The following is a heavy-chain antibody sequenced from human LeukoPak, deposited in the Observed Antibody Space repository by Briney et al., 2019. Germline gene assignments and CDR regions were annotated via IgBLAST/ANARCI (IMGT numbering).Heavy chain of an antibody. Sequence: SQTLSLTCAISGDSVSRDTAAWNWVRQSPSRGLEWLGRTYYRSKWFNDYAVSVKSRITINPDTSKNQFSLQLNSVTPEDTAVYYCARDRGGSSWYYFDNWGQGSLVTVSS. D-gene: IGHD6-13*01. V-gene: IGHV6-1*01. CDR2: TYYRSKWFN. CDR3: ARDRGGSSWYYFDN. J-gene: IGHJ4*02. CDR1: GDSVSRDTAA.